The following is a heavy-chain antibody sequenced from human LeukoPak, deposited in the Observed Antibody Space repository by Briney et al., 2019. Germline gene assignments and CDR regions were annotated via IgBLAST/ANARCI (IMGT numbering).Heavy chain of an antibody. CDR1: GYTLTELS. V-gene: IGHV1-24*01. CDR2: FDPEDGET. J-gene: IGHJ6*02. CDR3: ATSGKVVVVPAAPYYYYGMDV. D-gene: IGHD2-2*01. Sequence: GASVKVSCKVSGYTLTELSMHWVRQAPGKGLEWMGGFDPEDGETIYAQKFQGRVTMTEDTSTDTAYTELSSLRSEDTAVYYCATSGKVVVVPAAPYYYYGMDVWGQGTTVTVSS.